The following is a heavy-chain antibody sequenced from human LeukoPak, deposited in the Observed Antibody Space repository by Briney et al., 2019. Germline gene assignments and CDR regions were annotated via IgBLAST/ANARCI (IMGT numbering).Heavy chain of an antibody. V-gene: IGHV4-34*01. J-gene: IGHJ4*02. CDR3: ARGSLVAVDY. D-gene: IGHD2-15*01. CDR1: GGSFSGYY. CDR2: INHSGST. Sequence: SETLSLTCAVYGGSFSGYYWSWIRQPPGKGLEWIGEINHSGSTNYNPSLKSRVTISVDTSKNQFSLKLSSVTAADTAVYYCARGSLVAVDYCGQGTLVTVSS.